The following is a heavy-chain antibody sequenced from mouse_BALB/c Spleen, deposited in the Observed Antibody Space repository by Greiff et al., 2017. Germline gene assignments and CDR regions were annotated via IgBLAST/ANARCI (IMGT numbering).Heavy chain of an antibody. V-gene: IGHV1-5*01. J-gene: IGHJ4*01. CDR2: IYPGNSDT. D-gene: IGHD2-4*01. CDR3: TKEGDYDPYAMDY. CDR1: GYTFTSYW. Sequence: EVMLVESGTVLARPGASVKMSCKASGYTFTSYWMHWVKQRPGQGLEWIGAIYPGNSDTSYNQKFKGKAKLTAVTSTSTAYMELSSLTNEDSAVYYCTKEGDYDPYAMDYWGQGTSVTVSS.